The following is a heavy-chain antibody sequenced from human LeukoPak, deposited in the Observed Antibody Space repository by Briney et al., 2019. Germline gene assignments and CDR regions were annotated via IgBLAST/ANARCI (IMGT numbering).Heavy chain of an antibody. V-gene: IGHV4-34*01. D-gene: IGHD3-22*01. J-gene: IGHJ4*02. Sequence: SETLSLTCAVYCGSFSGYYWSWGRPPPGKGLEWIGEIKHRGSTNYNPSLMSRVTISVDTSKNQFSLKLSSVTAADTAVYYCARLGSGYRLDYWGKGTLVTVSS. CDR3: ARLGSGYRLDY. CDR2: IKHRGST. CDR1: CGSFSGYY.